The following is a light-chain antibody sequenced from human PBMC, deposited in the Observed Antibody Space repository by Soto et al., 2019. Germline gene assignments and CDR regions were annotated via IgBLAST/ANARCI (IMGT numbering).Light chain of an antibody. V-gene: IGLV1-51*01. CDR2: DSN. CDR3: ATWDSSLTGEV. Sequence: QSVLTQPPSVSAAPGQKVTISCSGSRFNIGNNYVSWFQQLPGTAPKLLIYDSNKRPSGIPDRFSGSKSGTSATLDITGLQTGDEAEYYCATWDSSLTGEVFGGGTKLTVL. CDR1: RFNIGNNY. J-gene: IGLJ2*01.